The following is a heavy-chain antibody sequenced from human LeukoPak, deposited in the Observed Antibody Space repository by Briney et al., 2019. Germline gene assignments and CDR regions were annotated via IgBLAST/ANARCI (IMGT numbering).Heavy chain of an antibody. CDR3: ARGGRYSSAWYDY. CDR1: GYTFTTYH. J-gene: IGHJ4*02. V-gene: IGHV1-8*01. CDR2: MHPNSSDT. D-gene: IGHD6-19*01. Sequence: ASVTVSCKASGYTFTTYHISWVRQATGQGLEWMGWMHPNSSDTGYEQKFQGRVTMTRNASINTAYMEMSSPRSDDTAVFYCARGGRYSSAWYDYWGQGTLVTVSS.